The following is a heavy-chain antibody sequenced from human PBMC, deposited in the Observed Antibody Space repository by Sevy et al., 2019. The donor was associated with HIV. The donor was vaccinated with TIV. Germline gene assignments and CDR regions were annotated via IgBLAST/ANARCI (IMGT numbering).Heavy chain of an antibody. V-gene: IGHV3-30*18. J-gene: IGHJ6*02. Sequence: GSLRLSCVGSGFIYDDHGMHWVRQAPGKGLEWVALISHDGGKKYYADSVKGRFTISRDNFKNTLYLQMNTLRRDDTAAYFCTKDPPVYGDFPYGMDVWGQGTTVTVSS. CDR3: TKDPPVYGDFPYGMDV. CDR1: GFIYDDHG. D-gene: IGHD4-17*01. CDR2: ISHDGGKK.